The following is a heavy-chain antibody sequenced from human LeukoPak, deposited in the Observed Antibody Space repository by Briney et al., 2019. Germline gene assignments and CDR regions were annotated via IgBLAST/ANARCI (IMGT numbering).Heavy chain of an antibody. J-gene: IGHJ4*02. Sequence: PSETLSLTCTASGGSISGYYWSWVRQPPGKGLEWIGYLYSSGSTNYNPPLKSRVTISLDTSENQFSLTLSSVTAADTAVYYCARHYYDRSDSYSFDYWGQGTLVTVSS. V-gene: IGHV4-59*08. CDR3: ARHYYDRSDSYSFDY. CDR2: LYSSGST. D-gene: IGHD3-22*01. CDR1: GGSISGYY.